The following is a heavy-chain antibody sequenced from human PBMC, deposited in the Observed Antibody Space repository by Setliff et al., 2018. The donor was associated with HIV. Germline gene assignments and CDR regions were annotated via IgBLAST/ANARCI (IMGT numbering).Heavy chain of an antibody. D-gene: IGHD3-22*01. CDR1: GYSFTSYW. Sequence: GESLKISCKGSGYSFTSYWISWVRQMPGKGLEWMGRIDPSDSYTNYSPSFQGHVTISADKSISTAYLQWSSLKASDTAMYYCARHLDGFYDSSGIYYYMDVWGKGTTVTVSS. CDR3: ARHLDGFYDSSGIYYYMDV. V-gene: IGHV5-10-1*01. CDR2: IDPSDSYT. J-gene: IGHJ6*03.